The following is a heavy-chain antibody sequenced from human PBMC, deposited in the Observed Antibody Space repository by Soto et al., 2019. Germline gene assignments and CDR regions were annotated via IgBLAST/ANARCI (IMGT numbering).Heavy chain of an antibody. CDR3: ARRKPLDKNWKYYFDY. J-gene: IGHJ4*02. V-gene: IGHV3-11*01. CDR2: ISSSGSTI. Sequence: GGSLRLSCAASGFTFSDYYMSWIRQAPGKGLEWVSYISSSGSTIYYADSVKGRFTISRDNAKNSLYLQMNSLRAEDTAVYYCARRKPLDKNWKYYFDYWGQGTLVTVSS. D-gene: IGHD1-1*01. CDR1: GFTFSDYY.